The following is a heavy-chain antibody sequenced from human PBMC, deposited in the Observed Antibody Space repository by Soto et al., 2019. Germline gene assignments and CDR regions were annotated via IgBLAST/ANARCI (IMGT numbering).Heavy chain of an antibody. D-gene: IGHD3-10*01. J-gene: IGHJ6*02. CDR3: AAGSGGISDTSRVLYYGMNV. V-gene: IGHV3-30-3*02. CDR1: GFTLNNYA. CDR2: ISYNGGKI. Sequence: QVQLVESGGGVVQPGKSLRLSCAASGFTLNNYAMHWVRQAPGKGLEWVALISYNGGKIYDADSVKGRFTISRDNSKNTLYLPMDSLGPADTVVSYCAAGSGGISDTSRVLYYGMNVWGQGSTVTFS.